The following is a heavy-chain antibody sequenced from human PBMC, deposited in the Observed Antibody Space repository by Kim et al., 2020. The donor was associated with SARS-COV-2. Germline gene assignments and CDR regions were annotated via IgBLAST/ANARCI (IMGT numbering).Heavy chain of an antibody. Sequence: VKGRFTISTDNAKNSLYLQMNSLRAEDTALYYCAKDISPVGATRVTFDYWGQGTLVTVSS. D-gene: IGHD1-26*01. CDR3: AKDISPVGATRVTFDY. J-gene: IGHJ4*02. V-gene: IGHV3-9*01.